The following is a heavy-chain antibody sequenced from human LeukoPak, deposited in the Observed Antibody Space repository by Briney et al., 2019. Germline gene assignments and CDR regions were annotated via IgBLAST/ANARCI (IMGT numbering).Heavy chain of an antibody. D-gene: IGHD5-24*01. CDR3: ARDGEMGTIENYFDY. CDR2: IYYSGST. V-gene: IGHV4-59*12. CDR1: GGSISSYY. Sequence: KPSETLSLTCTVSGGSISSYYWSWIRQPPGKGLEWIGYIYYSGSTNYNPSLKSRVTISVDTSKNQFSLKLSSVTAADTAVYYCARDGEMGTIENYFDYWGQGTLVTVSS. J-gene: IGHJ4*02.